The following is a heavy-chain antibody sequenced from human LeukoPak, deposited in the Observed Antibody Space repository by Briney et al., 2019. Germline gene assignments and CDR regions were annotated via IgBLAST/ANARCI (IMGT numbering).Heavy chain of an antibody. J-gene: IGHJ2*01. D-gene: IGHD5-12*01. V-gene: IGHV4-34*01. Sequence: SETLSLTCAVYGESFVGYYWTWIRQPPGKGLEWIGEIDYTGSTNYNPSLKSRIKMSVDTSKNQFSVNLNSVTAADTAFYYCARRRIPATITGSNLSSRFDTWGHGTLVTGSS. CDR1: GESFVGYY. CDR2: IDYTGST. CDR3: ARRRIPATITGSNLSSRFDT.